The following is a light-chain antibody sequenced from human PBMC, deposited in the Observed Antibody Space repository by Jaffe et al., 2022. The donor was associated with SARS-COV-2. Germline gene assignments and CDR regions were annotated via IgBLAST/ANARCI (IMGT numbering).Light chain of an antibody. CDR2: RAS. Sequence: EIVLTQSPGTLSLSPGERATLSCRTNEDVSSGYLAWYQQKPGQAPRLLIYRASSRATGIPDRFSGSRSGTDFTLTISRLEPEDFAVYYCQQYGSSPPWYTFGQGTKLEIK. J-gene: IGKJ2*01. CDR1: EDVSSGY. V-gene: IGKV3-20*01. CDR3: QQYGSSPPWYT.